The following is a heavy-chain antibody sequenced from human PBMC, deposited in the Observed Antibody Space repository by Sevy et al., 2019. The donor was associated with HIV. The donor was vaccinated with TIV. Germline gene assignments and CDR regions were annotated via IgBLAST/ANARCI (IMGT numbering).Heavy chain of an antibody. D-gene: IGHD6-19*01. V-gene: IGHV3-23*01. CDR2: LDNSGDNT. Sequence: GGSLRLSCAASGFTFDNYAMTWVRQTPGKGLVWVSTLDNSGDNTYNADSVKGRFTISIDNSKNTLYLQMDSLRAEDTAIYYCAKAGGGWNYFDYSGQGTLVTVSS. J-gene: IGHJ4*02. CDR1: GFTFDNYA. CDR3: AKAGGGWNYFDY.